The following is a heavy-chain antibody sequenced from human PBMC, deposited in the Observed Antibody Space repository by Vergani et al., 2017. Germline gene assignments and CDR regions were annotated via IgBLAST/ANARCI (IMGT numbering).Heavy chain of an antibody. V-gene: IGHV4-4*02. CDR3: ARFLTGTTIYYYYGMDV. D-gene: IGHD1-20*01. CDR2: IYHSGST. Sequence: QVQLQESGPGLVKHSGTLSLTCAVSGGSLSSSNWWSWVRQPPGKGLEWIGEIYHSGSTNYNPSLKSRVTISVDKSKNHFSLKLSSVTAADTAVYYCARFLTGTTIYYYYGMDVWGQGTTVTVSS. CDR1: GGSLSSSNW. J-gene: IGHJ6*02.